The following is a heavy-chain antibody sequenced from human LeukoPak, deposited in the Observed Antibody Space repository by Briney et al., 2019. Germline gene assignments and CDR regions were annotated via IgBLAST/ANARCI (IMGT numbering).Heavy chain of an antibody. CDR3: ARGRFVRGVIISLDY. D-gene: IGHD3-10*01. J-gene: IGHJ4*02. Sequence: KPSETLSLTCTVSGGSISSYYWSWIRQPPGKGLEWIGYIYYSGSTNYNPSLKSRVTISVDTSKNQFSLKLSSVTAADTAVYYCARGRFVRGVIISLDYWGQGTLVTVSS. CDR1: GGSISSYY. CDR2: IYYSGST. V-gene: IGHV4-59*01.